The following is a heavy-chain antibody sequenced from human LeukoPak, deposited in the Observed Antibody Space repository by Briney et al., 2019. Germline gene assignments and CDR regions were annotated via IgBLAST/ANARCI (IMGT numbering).Heavy chain of an antibody. CDR3: ARGVSA. V-gene: IGHV3-23*01. Sequence: GGSLRLSCATSGFTFNIYAMNWVRQAPGKGLEWVSIISGNGINTYYADSVKGRFTISRDDSKNTVSQHMKSLRIDHTAIYYCARGVSAWGQGTLFTVAS. J-gene: IGHJ5*02. CDR1: GFTFNIYA. CDR2: ISGNGINT. D-gene: IGHD3-16*01.